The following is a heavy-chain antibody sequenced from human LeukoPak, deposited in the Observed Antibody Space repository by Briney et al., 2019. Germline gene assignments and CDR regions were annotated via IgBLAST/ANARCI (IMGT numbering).Heavy chain of an antibody. CDR3: ARDYGWAGSDCFDP. CDR2: ISADNGHA. CDR1: GYTLTELS. Sequence: GASVKVSCKVSGYTLTELSMHWVRQAPGKGLEWMGWISADNGHANYARKFRDRVTLTTETSTSTAYMEVRSLTSDDTAVYYCARDYGWAGSDCFDPWGQGTLVTVSS. D-gene: IGHD3-10*01. V-gene: IGHV1-18*01. J-gene: IGHJ5*02.